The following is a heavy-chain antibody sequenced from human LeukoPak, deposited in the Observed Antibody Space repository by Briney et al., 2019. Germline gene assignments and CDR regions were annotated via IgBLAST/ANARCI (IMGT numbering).Heavy chain of an antibody. CDR1: GFTFSIYA. CDR2: ISGSGGST. J-gene: IGHJ5*02. D-gene: IGHD5-18*01. V-gene: IGHV3-23*01. CDR3: AKAGDTAMVYNWFDP. Sequence: GGSLRLSCAASGFTFSIYAMSWVRQAPGKGLEWVSAISGSGGSTYYADSVKGRFTISRDNSKNTLYLQMNSLRAEDTAVYYCAKAGDTAMVYNWFDPWGQGTLVTVSS.